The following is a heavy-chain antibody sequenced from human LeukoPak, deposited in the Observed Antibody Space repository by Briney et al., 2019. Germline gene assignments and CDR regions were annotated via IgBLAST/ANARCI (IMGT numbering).Heavy chain of an antibody. Sequence: SETLSLTCTVSGGSISSGDYYWSWIRQPPGKGLEWIGYIYYSGSTYYNPSLKSRVTISVDTSKNQFSLKLSSVTAADTAVYYCARAYDFWSGYPDYWGQGTLVTVSS. D-gene: IGHD3-3*01. CDR1: GGSISSGDYY. CDR2: IYYSGST. V-gene: IGHV4-30-4*08. J-gene: IGHJ4*02. CDR3: ARAYDFWSGYPDY.